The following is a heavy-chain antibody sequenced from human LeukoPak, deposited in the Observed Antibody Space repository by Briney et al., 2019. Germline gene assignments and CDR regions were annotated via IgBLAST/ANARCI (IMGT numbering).Heavy chain of an antibody. J-gene: IGHJ4*02. D-gene: IGHD3-22*01. CDR1: GFTFSSYG. V-gene: IGHV3-30*18. Sequence: PGGTLRLSCAASGFTFSSYGMHWVRQAPGKGLEWVAVISYDGSNKYYADSVKGRFTISRDNSKNTLYLQMNSLRAEDTAVYYCAKDFWYYYDSSGFVFDYWGQGTLVTVSS. CDR2: ISYDGSNK. CDR3: AKDFWYYYDSSGFVFDY.